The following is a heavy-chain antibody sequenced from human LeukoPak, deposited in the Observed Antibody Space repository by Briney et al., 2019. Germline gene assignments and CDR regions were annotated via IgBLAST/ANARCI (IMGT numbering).Heavy chain of an antibody. CDR1: GYSFTSYW. V-gene: IGHV3-7*02. Sequence: GESLKITCKGSGYSFTSYWIGWVRQMPGKGLEWMANIKQDGSEKYYVDSVKGRFTISRDNAKNSLYLQMNSLRAEDTAVYYCARAAPGLHAYMSPDYWGQGTLVTVSS. J-gene: IGHJ4*02. D-gene: IGHD1-14*01. CDR2: IKQDGSEK. CDR3: ARAAPGLHAYMSPDY.